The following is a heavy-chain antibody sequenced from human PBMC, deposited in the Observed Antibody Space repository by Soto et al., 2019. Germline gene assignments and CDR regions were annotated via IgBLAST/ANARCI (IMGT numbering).Heavy chain of an antibody. Sequence: GGSLRLSCAASGFTFSNAWMNWVRQAPGKGLEWVGHIKRNVDGGTTDYAAPVKGRFTISRDDSKNTVYLQMNSLKTGDTAVYFCSTGINYDFWSGYLESGRWGQGTLVTVSS. CDR2: IKRNVDGGTT. D-gene: IGHD3-3*01. V-gene: IGHV3-15*07. CDR1: GFTFSNAW. CDR3: STGINYDFWSGYLESGR. J-gene: IGHJ4*02.